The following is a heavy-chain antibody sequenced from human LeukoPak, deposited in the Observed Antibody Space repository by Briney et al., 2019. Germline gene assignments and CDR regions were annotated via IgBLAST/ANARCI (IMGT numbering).Heavy chain of an antibody. CDR2: INPNSGGT. J-gene: IGHJ4*02. CDR3: AIHVVDY. CDR1: GYTFTSYG. V-gene: IGHV1-2*02. Sequence: ASVKVSCKASGYTFTSYGISWVRQAPGQGLEWMGWINPNSGGTNYAQKFQGRVTMTRDTSISTAYMELSRLRSDDTAVYYCAIHVVDYWGQGTLVTVSS.